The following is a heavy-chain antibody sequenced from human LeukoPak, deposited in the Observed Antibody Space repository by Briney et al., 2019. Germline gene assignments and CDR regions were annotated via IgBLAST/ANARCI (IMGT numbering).Heavy chain of an antibody. D-gene: IGHD5-12*01. CDR1: GYTFTDYY. J-gene: IGHJ4*02. Sequence: ASVKVSCKASGYTFTDYYLHWVRQAPGQGLEWMGWLNPRTGATRYAQKFQGRVTVTRDTSIGTAYMELTRLTSDDTAIYFCARDQRPAYTGYDMPADWGQGTLVTVSS. CDR2: LNPRTGAT. CDR3: ARDQRPAYTGYDMPAD. V-gene: IGHV1-2*02.